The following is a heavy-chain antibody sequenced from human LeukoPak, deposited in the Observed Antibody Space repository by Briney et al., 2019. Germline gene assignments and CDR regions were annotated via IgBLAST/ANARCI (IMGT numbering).Heavy chain of an antibody. CDR2: INHSGST. D-gene: IGHD2/OR15-2a*01. CDR1: GGSFSGYY. J-gene: IGHJ4*02. CDR3: AGHHPRNTVDF. Sequence: PLETLSLTCAVYGGSFSGYYWSWIRQPPGKGLEWIGEINHSGSTNYNPSLKSRVTISVDTSKNQFSLKLSSVTAADTAVYYCAGHHPRNTVDFWGQGTLVTVSS. V-gene: IGHV4-34*01.